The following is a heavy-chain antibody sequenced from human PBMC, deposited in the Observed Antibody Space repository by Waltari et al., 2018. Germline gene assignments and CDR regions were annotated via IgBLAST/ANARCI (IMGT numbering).Heavy chain of an antibody. Sequence: EVQLVESGGGLVKPGGSRRLPCWASGFSFSSYSMNWVRQAPGKGLELVSSISSSTTYIHYADSVKGRFTISRDNAKNSLYLQMNSLRVEDTAVYYCVSGGWGFYFDYWGQGTVVTVSS. CDR2: ISSSTTYI. V-gene: IGHV3-21*01. CDR3: VSGGWGFYFDY. CDR1: GFSFSSYS. D-gene: IGHD7-27*01. J-gene: IGHJ4*02.